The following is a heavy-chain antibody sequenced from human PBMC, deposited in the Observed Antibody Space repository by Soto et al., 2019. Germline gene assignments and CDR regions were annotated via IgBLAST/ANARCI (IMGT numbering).Heavy chain of an antibody. Sequence: SETLALTCTVSGGSISSYYWSWIRQPPGKGLEWIGYIYYSGSTNYNPSLKSRVTVSVDTSKNQFSLKLSSVTAADTAVYYCGSGYSSSSIDMYVWCKRTTVTVSS. CDR1: GGSISSYY. J-gene: IGHJ6*03. V-gene: IGHV4-59*01. CDR3: GSGYSSSSIDMYV. D-gene: IGHD6-6*01. CDR2: IYYSGST.